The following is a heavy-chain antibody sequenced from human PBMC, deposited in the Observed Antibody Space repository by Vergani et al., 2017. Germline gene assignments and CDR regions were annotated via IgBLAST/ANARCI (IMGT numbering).Heavy chain of an antibody. CDR1: GGSISSGSYY. CDR3: ATRDGYNCFDY. D-gene: IGHD5-24*01. Sequence: QVQLQESGPGLVKPSQTLSLTCTVSGGSISSGSYYWSWIRQPAGKGLEWIGRIYTSGSTNYNPSLKSRVTMSVDTSKNQFSLKLSSVTAADTAVYYCATRDGYNCFDYWGQGTLVTVSS. J-gene: IGHJ4*02. CDR2: IYTSGST. V-gene: IGHV4-61*02.